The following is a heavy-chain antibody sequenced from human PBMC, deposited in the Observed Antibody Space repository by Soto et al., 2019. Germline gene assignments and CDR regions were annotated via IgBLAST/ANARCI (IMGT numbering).Heavy chain of an antibody. CDR1: GYTFTSYY. V-gene: IGHV1-46*01. D-gene: IGHD5-12*01. CDR3: ARVEMATIKGNAFDI. CDR2: INPSGGST. Sequence: QVQLVQSGAEVKKPGASVKVSCKASGYTFTSYYMYWVRQAPGQGLEWKGIINPSGGSTSYAKKSQGRVTMTRDTSTSTVYRGLSSLSSEDTAVYYCARVEMATIKGNAFDIWGQGTMVTVSS. J-gene: IGHJ3*02.